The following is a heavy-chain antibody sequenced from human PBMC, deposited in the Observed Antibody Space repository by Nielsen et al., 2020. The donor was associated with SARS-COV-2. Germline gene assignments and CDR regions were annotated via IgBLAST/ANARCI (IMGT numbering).Heavy chain of an antibody. D-gene: IGHD3-10*01. CDR2: ISWNSGSI. V-gene: IGHV3-9*01. J-gene: IGHJ4*02. Sequence: LTRAASGHTLSSHGTYWGRQAPGNGLGRGSGISWNSGSIGYADSVKGRFTISRDNAKNSLYLQMNSLRAEDTALYYCVSKGTVIDYWVQGTLVTVSS. CDR3: VSKGTVIDY. CDR1: GHTLSSHG.